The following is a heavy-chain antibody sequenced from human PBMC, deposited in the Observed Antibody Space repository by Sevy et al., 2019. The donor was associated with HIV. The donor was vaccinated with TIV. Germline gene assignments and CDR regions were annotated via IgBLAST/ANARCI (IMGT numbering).Heavy chain of an antibody. CDR1: GFTFSMYG. CDR3: ARGRDYGNLDY. V-gene: IGHV3-33*01. Sequence: GGSLRHSCAASGFTFSMYGMHWVRQAPGKGLEWVALIWYDGSNKYYVDSVKGRFTISRDNSKNTLYLQMNSLRAEDTAVYYCARGRDYGNLDYWGQGTLVTVSS. J-gene: IGHJ4*02. CDR2: IWYDGSNK. D-gene: IGHD4-17*01.